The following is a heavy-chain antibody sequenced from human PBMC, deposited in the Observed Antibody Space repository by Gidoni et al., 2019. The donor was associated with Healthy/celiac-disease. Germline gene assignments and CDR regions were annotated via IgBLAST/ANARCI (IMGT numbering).Heavy chain of an antibody. CDR1: GYTFTSYA. CDR3: ARDALPLVPDYYYGMDV. CDR2: INAGNGNT. D-gene: IGHD6-13*01. V-gene: IGHV1-3*01. Sequence: QVQLVQSGAEVKKPGASVKVSCKATGYTFTSYAMHWVRKAPGQRLERMGWINAGNGNTKDSQKFQGRVTITRDTAASTAYMELSSLRSEDTAVYYCARDALPLVPDYYYGMDVWGQGTTVTVSS. J-gene: IGHJ6*02.